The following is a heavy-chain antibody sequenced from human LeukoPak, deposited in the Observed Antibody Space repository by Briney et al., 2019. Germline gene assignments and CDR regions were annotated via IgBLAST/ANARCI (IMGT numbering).Heavy chain of an antibody. V-gene: IGHV1-2*06. D-gene: IGHD2-2*01. CDR1: GYTFTGYY. J-gene: IGHJ6*02. CDR3: ARGSSTSPYYYGMDV. CDR2: INPNSGGT. Sequence: AASVKVSCKASGYTFTGYYMHWVRQAPGQGLEWMGRINPNSGGTNYAQKFQGRVTMTRDTSISTAYMELSRLRSDDTAVYYCARGSSTSPYYYGMDVWGQGTTVTVSS.